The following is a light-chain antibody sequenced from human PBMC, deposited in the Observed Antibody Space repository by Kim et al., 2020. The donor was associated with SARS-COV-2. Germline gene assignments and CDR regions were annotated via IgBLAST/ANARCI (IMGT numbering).Light chain of an antibody. CDR1: QSVSDN. CDR2: GAS. CDR3: QQSDNWPPWT. Sequence: EIVMTQSPATLSVSPGERATLSCRASQSVSDNLAWYQQKPGQAPRLLIYGASTRATGVPARFSGSGSGTEFTLTISSLQSEDIAVYYCQQSDNWPPWTFGQGTKVDIK. V-gene: IGKV3-15*01. J-gene: IGKJ1*01.